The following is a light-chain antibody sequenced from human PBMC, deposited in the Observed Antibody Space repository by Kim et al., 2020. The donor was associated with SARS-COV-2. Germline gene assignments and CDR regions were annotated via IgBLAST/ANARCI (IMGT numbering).Light chain of an antibody. V-gene: IGLV10-54*01. Sequence: TATLPWRGNNNNVGNQGAAWLQQTQAHPPKHLSDRSNNQPTGFEERLSASRSGDTASLTIPGLRPEDETGYYCSAWDSSLSAWGFGGGDKLTVL. J-gene: IGLJ3*02. CDR2: RSN. CDR3: SAWDSSLSAWG. CDR1: NNNVGNQG.